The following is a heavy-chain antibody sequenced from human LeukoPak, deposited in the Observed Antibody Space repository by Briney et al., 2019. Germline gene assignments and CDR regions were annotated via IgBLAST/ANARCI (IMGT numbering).Heavy chain of an antibody. CDR2: INPNSGGT. CDR3: ATFAVVPAALSYYYYYGMDV. J-gene: IGHJ6*02. Sequence: GASVKVSCKASGYTFTGYYMHWVRQAPGQGLEWMGWINPNSGGTNYAQKFQGRVTMTRDTSISTAYMELSRLRSDDTAVYYCATFAVVPAALSYYYYYGMDVWGQGTTVTVSS. D-gene: IGHD2-2*01. V-gene: IGHV1-2*02. CDR1: GYTFTGYY.